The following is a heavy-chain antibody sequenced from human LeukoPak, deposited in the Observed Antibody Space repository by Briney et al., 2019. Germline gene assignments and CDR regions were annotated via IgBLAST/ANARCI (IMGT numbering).Heavy chain of an antibody. D-gene: IGHD5-12*01. CDR3: ATVGWEGYDRFDAFDI. CDR2: FDPEDGET. V-gene: IGHV1-24*01. Sequence: ASVKVSCKVSGYTLTELSMHWVRQAPGKGLEWMGGFDPEDGETIYAQKFQGRVTMTEDTSTDTAYMELGSLRSEDTAVYYCATVGWEGYDRFDAFDIWGQGTMVTVSS. CDR1: GYTLTELS. J-gene: IGHJ3*02.